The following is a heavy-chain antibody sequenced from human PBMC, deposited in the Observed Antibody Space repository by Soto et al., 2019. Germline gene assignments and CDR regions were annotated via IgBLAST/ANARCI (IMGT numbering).Heavy chain of an antibody. V-gene: IGHV3-9*01. CDR3: AKDYYGSGSFLPYYMDV. Sequence: EVQLVESGGGLVQPGRSLRLSCAASGFTFDDYAMHWVRQAPGKGLEWVSGISWNSGSIGYADSVKGRFTISRDNAKNSLYLQMNSLRAEDTALYYCAKDYYGSGSFLPYYMDVWGKGTTVTVSS. CDR1: GFTFDDYA. D-gene: IGHD3-10*01. J-gene: IGHJ6*03. CDR2: ISWNSGSI.